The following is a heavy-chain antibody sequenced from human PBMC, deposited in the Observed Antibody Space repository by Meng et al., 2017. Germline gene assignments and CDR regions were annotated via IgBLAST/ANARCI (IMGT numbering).Heavy chain of an antibody. CDR3: ARGSCSGGSCYDAFDI. CDR1: GFTFSDYY. V-gene: IGHV3-11*04. J-gene: IGHJ3*02. CDR2: ISSSGSTI. Sequence: GGSLRLSCAASGFTFSDYYMSWIRQAPGKGLELVSYISSSGSTIYYADSVKGRFTISRDNAKNSLYLQMNSLRAEDTAVCYCARGSCSGGSCYDAFDIWGHETVVTVSS. D-gene: IGHD2-15*01.